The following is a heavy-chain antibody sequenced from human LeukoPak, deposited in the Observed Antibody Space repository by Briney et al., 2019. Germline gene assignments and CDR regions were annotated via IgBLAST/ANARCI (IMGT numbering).Heavy chain of an antibody. D-gene: IGHD2-2*01. Sequence: SETLSLTCTVSGGSMTAGDYYWGWVRQPPGTGLQWIAPSYQGASLKSRVTISLDTSKNQFSLRLTSVTAADTAVYYCARHSTSRNYYYYYMDVWGKGTTVTVSS. V-gene: IGHV4-39*07. CDR3: ARHSTSRNYYYYYMDV. CDR1: GGSMTAGDYY. CDR2: S. J-gene: IGHJ6*03.